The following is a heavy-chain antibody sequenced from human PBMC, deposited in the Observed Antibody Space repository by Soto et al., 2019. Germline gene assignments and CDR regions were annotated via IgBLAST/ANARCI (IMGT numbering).Heavy chain of an antibody. CDR1: GVSISSGSYS. D-gene: IGHD5-12*01. Sequence: QVQLQESGPGLVKPSQTLSLTCRVSGVSISSGSYSWTWIRQRPGKGPEWIGYIYSNGKTYYNPSLKRRVTMSVDTSQNRFSLKLSSATAADTAVYYCARDWNGYNYYYGMDVWGQGTAVTVSS. CDR3: ARDWNGYNYYYGMDV. J-gene: IGHJ6*02. V-gene: IGHV4-31*03. CDR2: IYSNGKT.